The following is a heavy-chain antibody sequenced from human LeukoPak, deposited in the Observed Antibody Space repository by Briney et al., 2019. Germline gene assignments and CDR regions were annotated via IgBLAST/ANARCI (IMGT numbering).Heavy chain of an antibody. V-gene: IGHV4-61*02. CDR3: ASLGLDNDWADGFDI. D-gene: IGHD3-9*01. CDR1: GDSISSGDYY. Sequence: PSETLSLTCTVSGDSISSGDYYWSWIRQPAGKGLEWIGRISSSGSTNYNPSLKSRVTISVDTSKNQFSLKLSSVTAADTAVYYCASLGLDNDWADGFDIWGPGTMVTVSS. CDR2: ISSSGST. J-gene: IGHJ3*02.